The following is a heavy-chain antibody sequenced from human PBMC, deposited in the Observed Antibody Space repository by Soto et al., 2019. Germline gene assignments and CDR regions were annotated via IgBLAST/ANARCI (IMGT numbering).Heavy chain of an antibody. Sequence: PSETLSLTCTVSGGSISSGDYYWSWIRQPPGKGLEWIGCIYYSGSTYYNPSLKSRVTISVDTSKNQFSLKLSSVTAADTAVYYCASYDISWSMDYWGQGTLVTVSS. CDR1: GGSISSGDYY. V-gene: IGHV4-30-4*01. CDR2: IYYSGST. D-gene: IGHD3-9*01. J-gene: IGHJ4*02. CDR3: ASYDISWSMDY.